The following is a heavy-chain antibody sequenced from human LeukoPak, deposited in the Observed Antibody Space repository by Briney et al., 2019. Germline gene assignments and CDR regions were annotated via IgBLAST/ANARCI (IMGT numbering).Heavy chain of an antibody. D-gene: IGHD4-11*01. V-gene: IGHV3-23*01. Sequence: PGGSLRLSCAASGFTFSSCAMSWVRQAPGKGLEWVSAISDSGAYTYYADSVKGRFTISRDNAKNSLYLQMNSLRAEDTAVYYCARVITVTTYPYLDPWGQGTLVAVSS. CDR3: ARVITVTTYPYLDP. CDR2: ISDSGAYT. J-gene: IGHJ5*02. CDR1: GFTFSSCA.